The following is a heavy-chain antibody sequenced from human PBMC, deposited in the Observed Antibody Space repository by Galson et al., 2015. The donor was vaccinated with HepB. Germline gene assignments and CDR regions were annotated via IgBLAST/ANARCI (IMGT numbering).Heavy chain of an antibody. CDR3: AREGDVGAPAFVFDP. V-gene: IGHV1-46*01. CDR2: INPSGGST. J-gene: IGHJ5*02. D-gene: IGHD1-26*01. CDR1: GYTFTSYY. Sequence: SVKVSCKASGYTFTSYYMHWVRQAPGQGLEWMGIINPSGGSTSYAQKFQGRVTMTRDTSTSTVYMELSSLRSEDTAVYYCAREGDVGAPAFVFDPWGQGTLVTVSS.